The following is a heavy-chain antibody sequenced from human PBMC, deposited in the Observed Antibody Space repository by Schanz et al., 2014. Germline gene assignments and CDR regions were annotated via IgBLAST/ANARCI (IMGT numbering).Heavy chain of an antibody. CDR2: MSWNAGSL. J-gene: IGHJ4*02. D-gene: IGHD2-2*01. CDR3: AKVAPAATYLDS. V-gene: IGHV3-9*01. Sequence: QLVESGGGVVQPGRSLRLSCAASGFTFSSYGMHWVRQAPGKGLEWVSGMSWNAGSLGYGDSVKGRFTISRDNAKNSLYLQMNSLSAEDTAVYYCAKVAPAATYLDSWGLGTLVTVSS. CDR1: GFTFSSYG.